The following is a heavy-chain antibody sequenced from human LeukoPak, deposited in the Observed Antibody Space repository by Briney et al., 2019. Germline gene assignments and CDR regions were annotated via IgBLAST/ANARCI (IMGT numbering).Heavy chain of an antibody. Sequence: GGSLRLSCAASGFTFSSYAMHWVRQAPGKGLEWVAVISYDGSNKYYADSVKGRFTISRDNSKNTLYLQMNSLRAEDTAAYYCARDARGFTMVRGTLDYWGQGTLVTVSS. CDR2: ISYDGSNK. CDR1: GFTFSSYA. CDR3: ARDARGFTMVRGTLDY. V-gene: IGHV3-30*04. D-gene: IGHD3-10*01. J-gene: IGHJ4*02.